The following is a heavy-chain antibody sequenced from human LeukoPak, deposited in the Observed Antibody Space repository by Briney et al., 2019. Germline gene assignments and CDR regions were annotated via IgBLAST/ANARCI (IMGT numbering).Heavy chain of an antibody. V-gene: IGHV3-66*01. CDR1: GLTVSSDY. Sequence: GGSLRLSCAASGLTVSSDYMSWVRQAPGKGLEWVSVIYSGGGTYYADSVRGRFTISRDNSKNTLYLQLNSLRAEDTAVYYCARAIAVAGPYYFDYWGQGTLVTVSS. J-gene: IGHJ4*02. CDR3: ARAIAVAGPYYFDY. CDR2: IYSGGGT. D-gene: IGHD6-19*01.